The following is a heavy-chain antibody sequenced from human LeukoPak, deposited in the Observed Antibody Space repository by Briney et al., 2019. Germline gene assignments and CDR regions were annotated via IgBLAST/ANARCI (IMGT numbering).Heavy chain of an antibody. Sequence: GGSLRLSCAASGFTFSSYAMSWVRQAPGKWLEWVSAVSASGGSTYYADSVKGRFTLSRDNSTNTLHLQMNSLRAADTAVNPCAKEPREYCSSSSCPNRLDPWGQGTLVTVSS. CDR2: VSASGGST. D-gene: IGHD2-2*01. CDR3: AKEPREYCSSSSCPNRLDP. V-gene: IGHV3-23*01. CDR1: GFTFSSYA. J-gene: IGHJ5*02.